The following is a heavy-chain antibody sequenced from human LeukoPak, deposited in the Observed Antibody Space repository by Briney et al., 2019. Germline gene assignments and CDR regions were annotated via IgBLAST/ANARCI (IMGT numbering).Heavy chain of an antibody. Sequence: PGGSLRLSCAASGFTFSSYSMNWVRQAPGKGLEWVSYISSSGINIYYADSVKGRLTISRDNARDSLYLQMNSLRAEDTAVYYCARDSLPAPYYYDSSGFQRRDWFDPWGQGTLVTVSS. V-gene: IGHV3-48*04. CDR1: GFTFSSYS. D-gene: IGHD3-22*01. CDR3: ARDSLPAPYYYDSSGFQRRDWFDP. CDR2: ISSSGINI. J-gene: IGHJ5*02.